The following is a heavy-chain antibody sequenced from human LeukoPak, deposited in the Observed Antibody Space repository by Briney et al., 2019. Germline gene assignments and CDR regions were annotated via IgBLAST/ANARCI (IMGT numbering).Heavy chain of an antibody. D-gene: IGHD3-22*01. J-gene: IGHJ3*02. Sequence: GGSLRLSCAASGFTFSDYYMSWIRQAPGKGLEWVSFISSSGSTIYYADSVKGRFTVSRDSAKNSLYLQMNSLRAEDTAVYYCAKKGPNPYYYDSSAAFDIWGQGTMVTVSS. CDR3: AKKGPNPYYYDSSAAFDI. CDR2: ISSSGSTI. CDR1: GFTFSDYY. V-gene: IGHV3-11*01.